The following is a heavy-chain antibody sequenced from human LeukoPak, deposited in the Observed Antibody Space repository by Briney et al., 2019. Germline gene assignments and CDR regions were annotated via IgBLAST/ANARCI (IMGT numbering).Heavy chain of an antibody. V-gene: IGHV4-59*12. CDR1: GGSISSYY. D-gene: IGHD3-10*01. Sequence: SETLSLTCTVSGGSISSYYWSWIRQPPGKGLEWIGYIYYSGSTNYNPSLKSRVTISVDTSKNQFSLKLSSVTAADTAVYYCARTAYYYGSGSYLVYWGQGTLVTVSS. CDR2: IYYSGST. J-gene: IGHJ4*02. CDR3: ARTAYYYGSGSYLVY.